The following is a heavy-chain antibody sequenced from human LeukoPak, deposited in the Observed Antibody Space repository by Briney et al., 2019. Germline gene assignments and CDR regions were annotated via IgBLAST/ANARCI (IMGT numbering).Heavy chain of an antibody. V-gene: IGHV3-66*01. CDR1: GFTVSSNY. D-gene: IGHD2-2*01. Sequence: GGSLRLSCGASGFTVSSNYMSWVRQAPGKGLEWVSVIYSGGSTYYADSVKGRFTISRDNSKNTLYLQMNSLRAEDTAVYYCARGYCSSTSCSSGYYYGMDVWGQGTTVTVSS. CDR3: ARGYCSSTSCSSGYYYGMDV. J-gene: IGHJ6*02. CDR2: IYSGGST.